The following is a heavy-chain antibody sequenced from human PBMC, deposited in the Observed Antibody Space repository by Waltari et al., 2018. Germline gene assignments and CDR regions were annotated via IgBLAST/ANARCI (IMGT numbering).Heavy chain of an antibody. D-gene: IGHD2-15*01. V-gene: IGHV4-4*02. Sequence: QWELQESRPGLGKPSGTMYPICAVAGDSVNYWWSWVRQPPGKVLEWIGQVLGIGITNYNPSFSSRVTISLDTSTHQFALKMTSATAADTALYYCARDRGRGLYLDTWGQGILVTVSP. J-gene: IGHJ4*02. CDR2: VLGIGIT. CDR3: ARDRGRGLYLDT. CDR1: GDSVNYW.